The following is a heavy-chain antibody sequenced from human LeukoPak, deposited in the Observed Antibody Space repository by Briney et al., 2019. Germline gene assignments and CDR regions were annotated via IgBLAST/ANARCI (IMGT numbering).Heavy chain of an antibody. Sequence: ATVKVSCKAYGYTFTSYAMHWVRQAPGQRLEWMGWINAGNGNTKYSQKFQGRVTITRDTSASTAYMELSSLRSEDTAVYYCVREGYYDSSGYLGYWGQGTLVTVSS. D-gene: IGHD3-22*01. V-gene: IGHV1-3*01. CDR2: INAGNGNT. J-gene: IGHJ4*02. CDR1: GYTFTSYA. CDR3: VREGYYDSSGYLGY.